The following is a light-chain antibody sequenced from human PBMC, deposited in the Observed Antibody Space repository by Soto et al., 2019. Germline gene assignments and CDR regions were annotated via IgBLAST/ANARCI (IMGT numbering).Light chain of an antibody. Sequence: EIQVIQSPSSLSASVGDRVTITCRASQHISTYLHWYQQRPGKAPKLLISRTSNLVSAVPSRFSGSGSGTHSTLTSSDLQADDSASYYCQHTYTTMSFGGGTKVE. CDR3: QHTYTTMS. CDR1: QHISTY. V-gene: IGKV1-39*01. J-gene: IGKJ4*01. CDR2: RTS.